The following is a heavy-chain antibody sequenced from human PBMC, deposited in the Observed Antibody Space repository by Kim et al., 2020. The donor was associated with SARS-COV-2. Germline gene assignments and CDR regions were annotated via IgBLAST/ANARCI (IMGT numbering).Heavy chain of an antibody. CDR2: IRSKAYGGTT. V-gene: IGHV3-49*03. Sequence: GGSLRLSCTASGFTFGDYAMSWFRQAPGKGLEWVGFIRSKAYGGTTEYAASVKGRFTISRDDSKSIAYLQMNSLKTEDTAVYYCTRVREGGYPYYYYGMDVWGQGTTVTVSS. D-gene: IGHD5-12*01. CDR1: GFTFGDYA. CDR3: TRVREGGYPYYYYGMDV. J-gene: IGHJ6*02.